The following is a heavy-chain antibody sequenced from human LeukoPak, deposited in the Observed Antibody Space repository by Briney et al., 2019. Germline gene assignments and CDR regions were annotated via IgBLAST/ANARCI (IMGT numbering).Heavy chain of an antibody. CDR3: AKGFMSAAGPFDY. V-gene: IGHV1-2*06. D-gene: IGHD6-13*01. J-gene: IGHJ4*02. CDR2: INPNSGVT. CDR1: GYTFSDYY. Sequence: ASVKVSCKASGYTFSDYYIHFVRQAPGQGLEWMGRINPNSGVTNYAQKFQVRVTMTRDTSINTAYMQLSSLTSDDTAVHFCAKGFMSAAGPFDYWGQGTLVTVSS.